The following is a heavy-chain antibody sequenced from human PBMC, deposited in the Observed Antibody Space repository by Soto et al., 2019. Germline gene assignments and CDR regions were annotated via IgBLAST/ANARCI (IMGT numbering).Heavy chain of an antibody. J-gene: IGHJ6*02. Sequence: QVQLVQSGAEVKKPGSSVKVSCKASGDTFSSYAISWVRQAPGQGLEWMGGIIPMFGASTYAQKFQARVTFXPDESTATAYMELSSLRSDDTAVYYCARDPKDPETYYYGLDVWGQGTTVTVSS. CDR1: GDTFSSYA. CDR2: IIPMFGAS. V-gene: IGHV1-69*05. CDR3: ARDPKDPETYYYGLDV.